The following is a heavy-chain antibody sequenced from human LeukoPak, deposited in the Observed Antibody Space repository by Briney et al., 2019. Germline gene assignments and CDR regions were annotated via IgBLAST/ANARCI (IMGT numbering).Heavy chain of an antibody. Sequence: PGGSLRLSCAASGLTFSSYWMPWVRQAPGKGPVWVSRVDVHGQGTAYADSVKGRFTISRDNAKNTLSLQMNSLSAEDTAVYYCARSNYDSTTFYYHFDLWGQGTLVTVSS. V-gene: IGHV3-74*01. CDR1: GLTFSSYW. CDR2: VDVHGQGT. CDR3: ARSNYDSTTFYYHFDL. J-gene: IGHJ4*02. D-gene: IGHD2/OR15-2a*01.